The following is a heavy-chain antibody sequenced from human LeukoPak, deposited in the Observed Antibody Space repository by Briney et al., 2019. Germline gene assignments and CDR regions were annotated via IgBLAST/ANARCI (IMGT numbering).Heavy chain of an antibody. D-gene: IGHD6-13*01. V-gene: IGHV3-30*18. CDR2: ISYDGSNK. CDR3: AKGGSSSSFGGWFFGY. J-gene: IGHJ4*02. CDR1: GFTFSDYA. Sequence: GGSLRLSCAASGFTFSDYAMHWVRQAPGTGLEWVAVISYDGSNKYYADSVKGRFTISRDSSKTTMYLQMNSLRAEDTAIYYCAKGGSSSSFGGWFFGYWGQGTLVTVSS.